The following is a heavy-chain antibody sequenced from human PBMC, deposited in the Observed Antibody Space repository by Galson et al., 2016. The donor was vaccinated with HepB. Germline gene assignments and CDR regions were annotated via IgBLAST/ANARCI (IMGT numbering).Heavy chain of an antibody. V-gene: IGHV3-73*01. D-gene: IGHD3-16*01. Sequence: SLRLSCAASGFTFSDSAMHWVRQASGKGLERVGRIRSKANSYAAAFAASVRGRFTISRDNSKNTLYLQMNSLRAEDTAVYYCARDLFLGGPVRDPWGQGTLVIVSS. CDR1: GFTFSDSA. CDR3: ARDLFLGGPVRDP. J-gene: IGHJ5*02. CDR2: IRSKANSYAA.